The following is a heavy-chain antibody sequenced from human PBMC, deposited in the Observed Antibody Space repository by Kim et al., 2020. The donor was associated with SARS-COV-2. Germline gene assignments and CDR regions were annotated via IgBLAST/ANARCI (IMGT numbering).Heavy chain of an antibody. V-gene: IGHV3-7*01. Sequence: GGSLRLSCAASGFTFSSYWMSWVRQAPGKGLEWVANIKQDGSEKYYVDSVKGRFTISRDNAKNSLYLQMNSLRAEDTAVYYCARDFNGREDSGYDSVTFDYWGQGTLVTVSS. J-gene: IGHJ4*02. CDR2: IKQDGSEK. D-gene: IGHD5-12*01. CDR1: GFTFSSYW. CDR3: ARDFNGREDSGYDSVTFDY.